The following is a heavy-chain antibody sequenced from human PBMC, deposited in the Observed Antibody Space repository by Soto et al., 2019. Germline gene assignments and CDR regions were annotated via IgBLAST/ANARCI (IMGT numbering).Heavy chain of an antibody. D-gene: IGHD6-13*01. CDR2: IIPILGIA. CDR1: GGTFSSYT. CDR3: ERAAQQLLYYFYY. J-gene: IGHJ4*02. V-gene: IGHV1-69*02. Sequence: QVPLVQSGAEVKKPGSSVKVSCKASGGTFSSYTISWVRQAPGQGIEWMGRIIPILGIANYAQKFQGRVTITADKSTRTAYMELSSLRSADTAVYYCERAAQQLLYYFYYWGQGTLFTVSS.